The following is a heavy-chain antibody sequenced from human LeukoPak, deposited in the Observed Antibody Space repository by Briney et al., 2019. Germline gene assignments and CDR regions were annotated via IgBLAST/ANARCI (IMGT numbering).Heavy chain of an antibody. Sequence: PSETLSLTCTVSGGSISSYYWSWIRQPPGKGLEWIGYIYFSGSTNYNPSLKSRVTISVDTSKNQFSLKMGFVTAADTAVYCCAREIVSYDYYYYMDVWGKGTTVTISS. CDR2: IYFSGST. J-gene: IGHJ6*03. D-gene: IGHD2-15*01. CDR3: AREIVSYDYYYYMDV. CDR1: GGSISSYY. V-gene: IGHV4-59*01.